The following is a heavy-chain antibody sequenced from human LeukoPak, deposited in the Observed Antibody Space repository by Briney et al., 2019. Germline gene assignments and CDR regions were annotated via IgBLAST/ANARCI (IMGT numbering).Heavy chain of an antibody. V-gene: IGHV4-34*01. CDR3: ARGGRRTPYYFDY. CDR2: INHSGST. CDR1: GGSFSGYY. Sequence: SETLSLTCAVYGGSFSGYYWSWFRQPPGKGLEWIGEINHSGSTNYNPSLKSRVTISVDTSKNQFSLKLSSVTAADTAVYYCARGGRRTPYYFDYWGQGTLVTVSS. D-gene: IGHD1-14*01. J-gene: IGHJ4*02.